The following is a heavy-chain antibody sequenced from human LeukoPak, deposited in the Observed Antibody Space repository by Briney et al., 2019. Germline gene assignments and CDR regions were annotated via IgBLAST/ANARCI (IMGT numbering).Heavy chain of an antibody. V-gene: IGHV4-59*08. CDR1: GGSISSYY. D-gene: IGHD3-22*01. Sequence: SENLSLTCTVSGGSISSYYWSWIRQPPGKGLEWIGYIYYSGSTNYNPSLKSRVTISVDTSKNQFSLKLSSVTAADTAVYYCARQGGYDSSGYYYLDYWGQGTLVTVSS. CDR3: ARQGGYDSSGYYYLDY. CDR2: IYYSGST. J-gene: IGHJ4*02.